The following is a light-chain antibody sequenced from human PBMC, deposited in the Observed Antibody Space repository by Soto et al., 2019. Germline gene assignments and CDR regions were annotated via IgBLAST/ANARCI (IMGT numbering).Light chain of an antibody. V-gene: IGLV1-51*01. CDR1: SSNIGRNY. J-gene: IGLJ2*01. CDR3: GTWDSSLSAVV. Sequence: QSVLTQPPSVSAAPGQKVTISCSGSSSNIGRNYVSWYQQLPGTAPKLLVCDDNKRPSGIPDRFSGSKSGSSATLGITGLQTGDEADYYCGTWDSSLSAVVFGGGTEVTVL. CDR2: DDN.